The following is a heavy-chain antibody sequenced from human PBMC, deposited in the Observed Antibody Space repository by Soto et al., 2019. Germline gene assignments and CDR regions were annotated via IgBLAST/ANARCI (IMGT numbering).Heavy chain of an antibody. V-gene: IGHV4-59*01. CDR3: TRSLDYYPSGPYYFDA. D-gene: IGHD5-12*01. CDR1: GGSISSYY. CDR2: IYYSGST. J-gene: IGHJ4*02. Sequence: SETLSLTCTVSGGSISSYYWSWIRQPPGKGLEWIGYIYYSGSTNYNPSLKSRVTISVDTSKNQFSLKLSSVTAADTAVYYFTRSLDYYPSGPYYFDAWGQGTLVTVS.